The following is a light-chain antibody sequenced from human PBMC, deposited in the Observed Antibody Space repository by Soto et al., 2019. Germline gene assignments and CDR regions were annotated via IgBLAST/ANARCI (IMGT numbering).Light chain of an antibody. CDR1: QSVSSY. CDR3: HQGSNWPLT. CDR2: DAS. J-gene: IGKJ4*01. V-gene: IGKV3-11*01. Sequence: EIVLTQSPATLSLSPGERATLSCRASQSVSSYLAWYQQKPDQAPRLLISDASNRATGIPARFSGSGSGTDFTLTISSLEPEDVAVYYCHQGSNWPLTFGAGTKVEIK.